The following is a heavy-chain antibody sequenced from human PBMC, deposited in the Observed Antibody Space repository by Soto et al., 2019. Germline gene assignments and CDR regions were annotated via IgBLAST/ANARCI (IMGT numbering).Heavy chain of an antibody. V-gene: IGHV1-8*01. D-gene: IGHD3-3*01. CDR1: GYTFTSYD. Sequence: QVQLVQSGAEVKKPGASVKVSCKASGYTFTSYDINWVRQATGQGLEWMGWMNPNSGNTGYAQKFQGRVTMTRNTSISTAYMELSSLRSEDTAVYYCARGTPTTIFGVVIPASNWFDPWGQGPLVTVSS. CDR2: MNPNSGNT. J-gene: IGHJ5*02. CDR3: ARGTPTTIFGVVIPASNWFDP.